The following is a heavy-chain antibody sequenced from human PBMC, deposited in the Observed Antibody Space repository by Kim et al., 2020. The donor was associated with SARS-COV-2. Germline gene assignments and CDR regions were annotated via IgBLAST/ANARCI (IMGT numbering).Heavy chain of an antibody. V-gene: IGHV3-48*03. D-gene: IGHD3-10*01. CDR1: GFIFSDYA. CDR2: IKSSGDRI. CDR3: SKEGGSGSYSDY. Sequence: GGSLRLSCAASGFIFSDYAMNWVRRAPGKGLEWISYIKSSGDRIYYADSVQGRFTISRDNAKNSLYLQMNSLRAEDTAVYYCSKEGGSGSYSDYWGQGTLVTVSS. J-gene: IGHJ4*02.